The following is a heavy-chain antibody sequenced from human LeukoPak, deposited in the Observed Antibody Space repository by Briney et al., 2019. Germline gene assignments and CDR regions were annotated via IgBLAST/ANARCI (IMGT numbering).Heavy chain of an antibody. D-gene: IGHD3-3*01. CDR1: GYSFTSYW. J-gene: IGHJ5*02. V-gene: IGHV5-51*01. CDR3: ARSLYDFWSGYFGFDP. Sequence: GESLKISCKGSGYSFTSYWIGWVRQMPGKGLGWMGIIYPGDSDTRYSPSFQGQVTISADKSISTAYLQWSSLKASDTAMYYCARSLYDFWSGYFGFDPWAQGTLVTVSS. CDR2: IYPGDSDT.